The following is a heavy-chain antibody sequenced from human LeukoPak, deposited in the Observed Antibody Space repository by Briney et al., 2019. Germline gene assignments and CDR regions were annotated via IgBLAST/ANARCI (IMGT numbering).Heavy chain of an antibody. V-gene: IGHV4-39*01. CDR2: IYYSGST. CDR1: GGSISSSSYY. J-gene: IGHJ4*02. Sequence: TSETLSLTCTVSGGSISSSSYYWGWIRQPPGKGLEWIGSIYYSGSTYYNPSLKSRVTISVDTSKNQFSLKLSSVTAADTAVYYCASWACSGDCYCDYWGQGTLVTVSS. D-gene: IGHD2-21*02. CDR3: ASWACSGDCYCDY.